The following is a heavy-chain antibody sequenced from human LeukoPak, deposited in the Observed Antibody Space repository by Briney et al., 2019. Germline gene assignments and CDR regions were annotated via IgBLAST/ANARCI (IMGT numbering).Heavy chain of an antibody. Sequence: PGESLKISCKGSGYRFATYWLGWLRQMPGKGLEWMGIIYPSDSDTRYSPSFQGQVTISADKSISTAYLQWSSLKASDTAMYYCATGDTIPFDYWGQGTLVTVSS. D-gene: IGHD3-3*01. CDR2: IYPSDSDT. CDR1: GYRFATYW. J-gene: IGHJ4*02. V-gene: IGHV5-51*01. CDR3: ATGDTIPFDY.